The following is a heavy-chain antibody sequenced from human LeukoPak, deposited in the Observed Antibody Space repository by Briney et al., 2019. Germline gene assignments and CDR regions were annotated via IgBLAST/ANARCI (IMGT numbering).Heavy chain of an antibody. CDR3: ARPAGYCSSTSCYRGPNWFDP. CDR1: GYTFTGYY. J-gene: IGHJ5*02. D-gene: IGHD2-2*03. CDR2: INPNSGGT. V-gene: IGHV1-2*02. Sequence: ASVKVSCKASGYTFTGYYMHWVRQAPGQGLEWMGWINPNSGGTNYAQKFQGRVTMTRDTSISTAYMELGRLRSDDTAVYYCARPAGYCSSTSCYRGPNWFDPWGQGTLVTVSS.